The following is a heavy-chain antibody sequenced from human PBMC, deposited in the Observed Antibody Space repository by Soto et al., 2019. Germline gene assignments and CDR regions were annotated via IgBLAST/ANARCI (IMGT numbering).Heavy chain of an antibody. CDR2: IYPSDSDT. CDR3: ARPTRSWNHDSFDI. J-gene: IGHJ3*02. Sequence: GESLKISCKGSGYSFTSFWIGWVRQMPGKGLEWMGIIYPSDSDTRYSPSFQGQVTISVDKSISTAYLQWSSLKASDTAMYYCARPTRSWNHDSFDIWGQGTTVTVS. V-gene: IGHV5-51*03. D-gene: IGHD6-13*01. CDR1: GYSFTSFW.